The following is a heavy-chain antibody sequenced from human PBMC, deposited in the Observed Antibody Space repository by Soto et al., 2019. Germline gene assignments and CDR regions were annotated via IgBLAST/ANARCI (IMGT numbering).Heavy chain of an antibody. CDR1: GGSISSGGYY. CDR3: ARRRAPGPYPHHFPP. J-gene: IGHJ1*01. V-gene: IGHV4-31*03. CDR2: IYYSGST. Sequence: QVQLQESGPGLVKPSQTLSLTCTASGGSISSGGYYWSWMRQHPGKGLEWIGYIYYSGSTYYNPSLTRRLSMTLDTSNTQCSLPLTSVTAADTAVYSCARRRAPGPYPHHFPPWGPGTRVTVSS.